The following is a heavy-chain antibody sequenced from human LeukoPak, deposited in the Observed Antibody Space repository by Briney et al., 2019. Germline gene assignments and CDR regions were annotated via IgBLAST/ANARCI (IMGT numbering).Heavy chain of an antibody. J-gene: IGHJ4*02. V-gene: IGHV3-33*01. Sequence: GGSLRLSCAASGFTFSSYGMHWVRQAPGKGLEWVAVIWYDGSNKYYADSVKGRFTISRDNSKNTLYLQMNSLRAEDTAVYYCARVPGYSCYESQFDYWGQGTLVTVSS. CDR1: GFTFSSYG. CDR3: ARVPGYSCYESQFDY. CDR2: IWYDGSNK. D-gene: IGHD5-12*01.